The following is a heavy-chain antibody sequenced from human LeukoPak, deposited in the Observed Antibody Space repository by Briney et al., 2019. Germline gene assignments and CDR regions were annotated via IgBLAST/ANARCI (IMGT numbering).Heavy chain of an antibody. CDR2: ISAYNGNT. CDR3: ARVRELSAMVRGVIDY. D-gene: IGHD3-10*01. Sequence: ASVKVSCKASGYTFTSYGISWVRQAPGQGLEWMGWISAYNGNTDYAQKLQGRVTMTTDTSTSTAYMELRSLRSDDTAVYYCARVRELSAMVRGVIDYWGQGTLVTVSS. V-gene: IGHV1-18*01. CDR1: GYTFTSYG. J-gene: IGHJ4*02.